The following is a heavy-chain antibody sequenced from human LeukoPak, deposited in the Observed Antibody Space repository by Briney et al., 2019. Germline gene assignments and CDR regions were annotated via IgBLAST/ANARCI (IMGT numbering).Heavy chain of an antibody. V-gene: IGHV1-46*01. CDR3: ARDQPPLWSGYPFDY. D-gene: IGHD3-3*01. CDR2: INPSGGTT. J-gene: IGHJ4*02. CDR1: GYTFTSYH. Sequence: ASVKVSCKASGYTFTSYHMHWVRQAPGQGLEWMGIINPSGGTTNYAQKFRGRVTMTRDMSTSTVYMELSSLRSEDTAVYYCARDQPPLWSGYPFDYWGQGTLVTVSS.